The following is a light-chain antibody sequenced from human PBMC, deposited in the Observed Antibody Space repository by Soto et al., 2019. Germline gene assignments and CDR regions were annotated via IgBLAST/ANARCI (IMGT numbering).Light chain of an antibody. V-gene: IGLV1-44*01. Sequence: QSVLTQPPSTSGTPGQRVTISCSGSRSNIGSNTVTWYQQLPGTAPKLLIYSNNQRPSGVPDRFSGSKSGNTASLTISGLQAEDEADYYCCLYAVTFYVFGTGTKVTVL. CDR2: SNN. CDR3: CLYAVTFYV. J-gene: IGLJ1*01. CDR1: RSNIGSNT.